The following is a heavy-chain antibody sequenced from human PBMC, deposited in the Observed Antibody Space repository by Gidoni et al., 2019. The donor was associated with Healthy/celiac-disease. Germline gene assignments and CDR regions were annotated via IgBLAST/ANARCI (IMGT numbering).Heavy chain of an antibody. CDR2: IIPIFGTA. J-gene: IGHJ6*02. CDR3: ARADLKYCSGGSCYSSVYYYYGMDV. Sequence: QVQLVQSGAEVKKPGSSVKVSCQASGGTFISYAISWVRQAPGQGLEWMGGIIPIFGTANYAQKFQGRVTITADESTSTAYMELSSLRSEDTAVYYCARADLKYCSGGSCYSSVYYYYGMDVWGQGTTVTVSS. D-gene: IGHD2-15*01. CDR1: GGTFISYA. V-gene: IGHV1-69*01.